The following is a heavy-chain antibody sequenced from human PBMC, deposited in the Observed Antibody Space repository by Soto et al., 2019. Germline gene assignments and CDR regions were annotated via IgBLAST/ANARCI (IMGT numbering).Heavy chain of an antibody. V-gene: IGHV4-59*12. CDR2: IYYSGST. J-gene: IGHJ4*02. D-gene: IGHD1-26*01. Sequence: SETLSLTCTVSGGSISTYYWSWIRQPPGKGLEWIGYIYYSGSTNYNPSLKSRITISVDTSKNQFSLELSSVTAADTAVYYCSRGLISGSHYSGGWYYFDSWGQGTQVTAPQ. CDR1: GGSISTYY. CDR3: SRGLISGSHYSGGWYYFDS.